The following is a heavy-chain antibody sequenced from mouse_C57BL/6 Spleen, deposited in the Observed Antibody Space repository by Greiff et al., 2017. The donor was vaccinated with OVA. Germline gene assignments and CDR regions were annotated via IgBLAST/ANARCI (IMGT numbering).Heavy chain of an antibody. D-gene: IGHD3-2*02. CDR3: ARLDSSGYNAMDY. CDR1: GYTFTGYW. Sequence: VQLQQSGAELMKPGASVKLSCKATGYTFTGYWIEWVKQRPGHGLEWIGEILPGSGSTTYNEKFKGKATFTADTSSNTAYMQLSSLTTEDSAIYYCARLDSSGYNAMDYWGQGTSVTVSS. J-gene: IGHJ4*01. V-gene: IGHV1-9*01. CDR2: ILPGSGST.